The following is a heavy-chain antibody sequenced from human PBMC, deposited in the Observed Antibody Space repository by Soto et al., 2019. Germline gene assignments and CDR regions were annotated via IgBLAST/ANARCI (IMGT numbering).Heavy chain of an antibody. CDR2: INADGTEK. CDR1: GFTFSDHY. Sequence: GGSLRLSCAASGFTFSDHYMGWVRQAQGKGLEWVANINADGTEKKYVDSVKGRFSISRDNTKNSLFLNMNNLRAEDTAIFYCARAQHFGFDNWGQGAPVTVSS. CDR3: ARAQHFGFDN. D-gene: IGHD3-3*02. V-gene: IGHV3-7*01. J-gene: IGHJ4*02.